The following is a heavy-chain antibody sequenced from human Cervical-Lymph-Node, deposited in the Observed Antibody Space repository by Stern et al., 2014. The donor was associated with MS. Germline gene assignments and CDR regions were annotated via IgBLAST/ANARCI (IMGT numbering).Heavy chain of an antibody. J-gene: IGHJ5*01. CDR2: IGSSGDNR. Sequence: QVQLVESGGGLVKPGGSLRLSCAASGLSFSDSYMSWIRQAPGKGLEWVSYIGSSGDNRYYADSVKGRFSVSRDNAKSSLYLQMNSLRDDDTALYYCAKGGSTWFDSWGRGTLVIVSS. D-gene: IGHD3-16*01. CDR3: AKGGSTWFDS. V-gene: IGHV3-11*01. CDR1: GLSFSDSY.